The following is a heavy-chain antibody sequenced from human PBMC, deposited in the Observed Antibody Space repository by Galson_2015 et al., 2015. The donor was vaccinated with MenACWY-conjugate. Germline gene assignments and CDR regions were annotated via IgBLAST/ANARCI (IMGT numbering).Heavy chain of an antibody. Sequence: SLRLSCAASGFTFSNYWMHWVRQAPGKGLEWVSRVNSDGTGTTYADSVKGRFTISRDNAKNTLYLQMNSLRAEDTAIYYCTKAAARYSTSSAFNWFDPWGQGARVTVSS. CDR1: GFTFSNYW. J-gene: IGHJ5*02. CDR3: TKAAARYSTSSAFNWFDP. D-gene: IGHD6-6*01. CDR2: VNSDGTGT. V-gene: IGHV3-74*01.